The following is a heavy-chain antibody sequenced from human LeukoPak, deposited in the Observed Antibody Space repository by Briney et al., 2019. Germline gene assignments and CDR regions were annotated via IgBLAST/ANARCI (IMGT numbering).Heavy chain of an antibody. J-gene: IGHJ4*02. CDR1: GVSFTGYVY. D-gene: IGHD6-19*01. V-gene: IGHV4-34*12. Sequence: SETLSLSCGVHGVSFTGYVYWSWFRQAPGKGLEWIGEIIHSGTTNYNPSLKSRVNISVDTSKSQFSLKMTSVIAADTAVYYCARDTNSGWQFDYWGQGTLVTVSS. CDR3: ARDTNSGWQFDY. CDR2: IIHSGTT.